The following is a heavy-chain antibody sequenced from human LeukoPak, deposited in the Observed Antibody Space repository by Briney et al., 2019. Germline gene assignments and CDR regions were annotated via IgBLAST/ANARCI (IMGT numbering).Heavy chain of an antibody. Sequence: GASVKVSCKASGYTLTAYHIHWLRQAPGQGPEWMGWVYPNGGGTIYAQKFQGRVTMTRDTSINTAYMELSRLTSDDTAMYYCARELGATAAFDIWGQGTMVTVSS. CDR3: ARELGATAAFDI. CDR1: GYTLTAYH. V-gene: IGHV1-2*02. D-gene: IGHD1-26*01. CDR2: VYPNGGGT. J-gene: IGHJ3*02.